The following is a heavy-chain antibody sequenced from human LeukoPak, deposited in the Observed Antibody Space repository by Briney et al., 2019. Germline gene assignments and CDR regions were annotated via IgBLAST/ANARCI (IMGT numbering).Heavy chain of an antibody. CDR2: IYTSGST. CDR3: ARDNDGPPPYYYYYYMDV. D-gene: IGHD5-24*01. J-gene: IGHJ6*03. V-gene: IGHV4-4*07. Sequence: PSETLSLTCTVSGGSISSYYWSWIRQPAGKGLEWIGRIYTSGSTNYNPSLKSRVTMSVDTSKNQFSLKLSSVTAADTAVYYCARDNDGPPPYYYYYYMDVWGKGTTVTISS. CDR1: GGSISSYY.